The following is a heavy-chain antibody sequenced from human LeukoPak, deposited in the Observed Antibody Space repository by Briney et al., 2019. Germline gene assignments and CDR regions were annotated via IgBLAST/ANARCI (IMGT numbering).Heavy chain of an antibody. CDR3: ARDGSLGYCSSTSCYHNWFDP. CDR2: ISSSSSTI. V-gene: IGHV3-48*04. J-gene: IGHJ5*02. CDR1: GFTFSSYS. D-gene: IGHD2-2*01. Sequence: PGGSLRLSCADSGFTFSSYSMNWVRQAPGKGLEWVSYISSSSSTIYYADSVKGLFTISRDNAKNSLYLQMNSLRAEDTAVYYCARDGSLGYCSSTSCYHNWFDPWGQGTLVTVSS.